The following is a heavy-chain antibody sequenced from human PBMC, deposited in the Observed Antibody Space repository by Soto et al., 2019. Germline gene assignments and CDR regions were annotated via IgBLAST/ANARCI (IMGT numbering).Heavy chain of an antibody. V-gene: IGHV6-1*01. J-gene: IGHJ4*02. Sequence: SQTLSLTCAISGDFVSTNSAAWIWIRQSPSRGLEWLGRTYFRSEWYNDYAVSVKSRLTINPDTSKNQFSLQLNTVTPEDTAVYYCARREHSVHYFDSWGQGTPVTVSS. D-gene: IGHD2-8*01. CDR1: GDFVSTNSAA. CDR2: TYFRSEWYN. CDR3: ARREHSVHYFDS.